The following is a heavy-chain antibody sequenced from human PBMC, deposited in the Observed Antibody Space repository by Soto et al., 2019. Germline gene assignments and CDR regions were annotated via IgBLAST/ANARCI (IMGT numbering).Heavy chain of an antibody. CDR2: VRGKRGNDGT. CDR1: GFAFSDSA. D-gene: IGHD5-18*01. Sequence: EVQLVESGGGLVQPGGSLKLSCAASGFAFSDSAMHWVRQASGKGLEWIGRVRGKRGNDGTAYAASVKGRFTISRDDSKDTTYVQMNGLKCEDTAVYYCTRRREWTAVVPLDYWGQGTLVTVSS. CDR3: TRRREWTAVVPLDY. J-gene: IGHJ4*02. V-gene: IGHV3-73*02.